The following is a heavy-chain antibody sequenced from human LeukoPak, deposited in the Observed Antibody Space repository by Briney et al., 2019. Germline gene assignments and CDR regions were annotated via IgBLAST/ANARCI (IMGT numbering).Heavy chain of an antibody. CDR3: AREKCSGGICYSGFDC. CDR2: IYYSGST. D-gene: IGHD2-15*01. V-gene: IGHV4-30-4*01. J-gene: IGHJ4*02. Sequence: PSETLSLTCTVSGGSISSGDYFWSWVRQPPGKGLEWIGYIYYSGSTYYNSSLKSRVTISIDTSKNQFSLKLSSVTAADTAVYYGAREKCSGGICYSGFDCWGQGTLVTVSS. CDR1: GGSISSGDYF.